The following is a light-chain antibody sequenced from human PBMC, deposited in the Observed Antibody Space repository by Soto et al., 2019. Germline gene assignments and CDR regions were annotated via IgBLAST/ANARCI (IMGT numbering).Light chain of an antibody. J-gene: IGLJ2*01. Sequence: QAVVTQEPSLTVSPGGTVTLTCASSSGAVISDYYPNWFQQKPGQPPRALIYSTTNKYSWTPARFSGSLLGGKAALTLSGVQPEDEAVYYCLIYYGAAVIFGGGTKVTVL. V-gene: IGLV7-43*01. CDR3: LIYYGAAVI. CDR2: STT. CDR1: SGAVISDYY.